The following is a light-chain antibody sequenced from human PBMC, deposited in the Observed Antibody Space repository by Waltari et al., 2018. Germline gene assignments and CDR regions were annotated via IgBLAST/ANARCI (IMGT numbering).Light chain of an antibody. CDR3: MQPLETPWT. CDR1: QSLLHVDGYKY. V-gene: IGKV2-28*01. CDR2: MGS. J-gene: IGKJ1*01. Sequence: DIVMTQSPLSLPVTPGEPVSISCRSIQSLLHVDGYKYLDWYLQKPGQSPQPLIYMGSNRAAGVPDRFSGSGSGTDFTLKISRVEAEDVGVYYCMQPLETPWTFGQGTKVEIK.